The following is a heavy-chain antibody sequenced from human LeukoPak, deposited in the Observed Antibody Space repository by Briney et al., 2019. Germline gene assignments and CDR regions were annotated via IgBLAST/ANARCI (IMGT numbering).Heavy chain of an antibody. CDR3: ARDYYDSSGYYYDY. CDR1: GYSVTSYD. Sequence: ASVKVSCKASGYSVTSYDTNWVRQATGQGLEWMGWISAYNGNTNYAKKLQGRVTMTTDTSTSTAYMELRSLRSDDTAVYYCARDYYDSSGYYYDYWGQGTLVTVSS. V-gene: IGHV1-18*01. J-gene: IGHJ4*02. CDR2: ISAYNGNT. D-gene: IGHD3-22*01.